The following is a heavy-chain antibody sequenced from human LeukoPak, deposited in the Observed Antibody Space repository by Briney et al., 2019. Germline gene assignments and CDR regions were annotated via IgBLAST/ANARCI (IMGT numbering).Heavy chain of an antibody. CDR3: ARDLSAATTVVYYGMDV. V-gene: IGHV3-53*01. J-gene: IGHJ6*02. CDR1: GFTVSSNY. CDR2: IYSGGST. Sequence: GGSLRLSCAASGFTVSSNYMSWVRQAPGTGLEWVSVIYSGGSTYYADSVKGRFTISRDNSKNTLYLQMNSLRAEDTAVYYCARDLSAATTVVYYGMDVWGQGTTVTVSS. D-gene: IGHD6-13*01.